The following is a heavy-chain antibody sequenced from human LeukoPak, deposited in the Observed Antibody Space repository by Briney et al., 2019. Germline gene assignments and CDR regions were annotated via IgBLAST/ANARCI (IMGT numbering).Heavy chain of an antibody. CDR1: GFTFSSYG. V-gene: IGHV3-30*03. J-gene: IGHJ4*02. Sequence: QPGRSLRLSCAASGFTFSSYGMHWVRQAPGKGLEWVAVISYDGSNKYYADSVKGRFTISRDNSKNTLYLQMNSLRAEDTAVYYCAREYCSSTSCHGDYYFDYWGQGTLVTVSS. CDR2: ISYDGSNK. CDR3: AREYCSSTSCHGDYYFDY. D-gene: IGHD2-2*01.